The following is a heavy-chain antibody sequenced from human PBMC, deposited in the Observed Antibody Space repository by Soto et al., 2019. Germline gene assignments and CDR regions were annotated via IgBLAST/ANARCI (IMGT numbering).Heavy chain of an antibody. D-gene: IGHD3-3*01. Sequence: EVQLLETGGGLVPPGGSLRLSCAASGFTFSGHAMNWVRQAPGKGLEWVSGISGSGGITDYGDSVKGRFTISRDNSKNTLFLQMNGLRAEDTAVYYCARDAFGFGRPVDYWGQGTLVTVSS. CDR2: ISGSGGIT. CDR3: ARDAFGFGRPVDY. V-gene: IGHV3-23*01. CDR1: GFTFSGHA. J-gene: IGHJ4*02.